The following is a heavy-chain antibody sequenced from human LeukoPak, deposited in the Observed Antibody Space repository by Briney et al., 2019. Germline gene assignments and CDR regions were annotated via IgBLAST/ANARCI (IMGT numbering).Heavy chain of an antibody. CDR3: AKDLGYSSGWYGLGYYYYYGMDV. Sequence: GGSLRLSCAASGFTFSSYAMTWVRQAPGKGLEWVSAISGSGGSTYYADSVKGRFTISRDNSKNTLYLQMNSLRAEDTAVYYCAKDLGYSSGWYGLGYYYYYGMDVWGQGTTVTVSS. CDR1: GFTFSSYA. V-gene: IGHV3-23*01. D-gene: IGHD6-19*01. J-gene: IGHJ6*02. CDR2: ISGSGGST.